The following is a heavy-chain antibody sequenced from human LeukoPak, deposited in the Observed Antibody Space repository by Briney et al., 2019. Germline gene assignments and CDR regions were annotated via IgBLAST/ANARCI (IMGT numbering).Heavy chain of an antibody. J-gene: IGHJ4*02. Sequence: PGGSLRLSCVASGFTFNQYWVHWVRQAPGAGLEWVSRLRTDGGRTNYADSVKGRFTISRDNARNTVYLQMNSLRVEDTAVYYCARDHPGSNSLDYWGQGTLVTVSS. D-gene: IGHD4-11*01. CDR3: ARDHPGSNSLDY. CDR2: LRTDGGRT. V-gene: IGHV3-74*01. CDR1: GFTFNQYW.